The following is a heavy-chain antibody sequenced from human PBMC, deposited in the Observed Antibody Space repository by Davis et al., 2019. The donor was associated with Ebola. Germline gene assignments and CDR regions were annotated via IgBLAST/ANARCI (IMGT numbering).Heavy chain of an antibody. CDR1: GFSFSSDV. D-gene: IGHD5-24*01. Sequence: PGGSLRLSCAASGFSFSSDVMSWVRQAPGKGLEWVSTVGASGETTYYADSVKGRFTISRDNSKSTLYLQMNSLRAEDTAVYYCAKRDREIKYYFELWGQGTLVTVSS. CDR2: VGASGETT. V-gene: IGHV3-23*01. CDR3: AKRDREIKYYFEL. J-gene: IGHJ4*02.